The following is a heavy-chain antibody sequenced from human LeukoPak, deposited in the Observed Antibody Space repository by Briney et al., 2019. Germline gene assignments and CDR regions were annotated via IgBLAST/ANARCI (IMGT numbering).Heavy chain of an antibody. CDR3: ARSMTTVTPIDY. J-gene: IGHJ4*02. D-gene: IGHD4-17*01. V-gene: IGHV3-11*06. CDR1: EVTFSASY. CDR2: ISSSSSYT. Sequence: SPRLGCAASEVTFSASYMSWIRDAPGKGLGWVSYISSSSSYTNYADSVKGRFTISRDNAKNSLYLQMNSLRAEDTAVYYCARSMTTVTPIDYWGQGTLVTVSS.